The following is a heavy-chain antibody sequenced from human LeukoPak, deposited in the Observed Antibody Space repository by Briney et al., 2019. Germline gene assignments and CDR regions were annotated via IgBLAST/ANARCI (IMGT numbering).Heavy chain of an antibody. CDR1: AFTFSNYA. V-gene: IGHV3-23*01. Sequence: GGFLRLSCAASAFTFSNYAMSWVRQAPGKGLEWVSAISGSGGSTYYADSVKGRFTISRDNSKNTLYLQMNSLRAEDTAVYYCAKDRGTSSTGYYYYGMDVWGQGTTVTVSS. J-gene: IGHJ6*02. CDR3: AKDRGTSSTGYYYYGMDV. D-gene: IGHD2-2*01. CDR2: ISGSGGST.